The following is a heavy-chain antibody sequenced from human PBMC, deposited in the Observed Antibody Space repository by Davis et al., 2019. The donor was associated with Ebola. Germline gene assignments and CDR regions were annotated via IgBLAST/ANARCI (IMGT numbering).Heavy chain of an antibody. CDR1: GYTFTGNY. V-gene: IGHV1-2*02. CDR3: ARDRECRGGSCPGVFDY. D-gene: IGHD2-15*01. J-gene: IGHJ4*02. Sequence: ASVKVSCKASGYTFTGNYMHWVRQAPGQGLEWMGWINPNSGGTNCAQKFQGRVTMTRDTSISTVYMELSRLGSDDTAVYYCARDRECRGGSCPGVFDYWGQGTLVTVSS. CDR2: INPNSGGT.